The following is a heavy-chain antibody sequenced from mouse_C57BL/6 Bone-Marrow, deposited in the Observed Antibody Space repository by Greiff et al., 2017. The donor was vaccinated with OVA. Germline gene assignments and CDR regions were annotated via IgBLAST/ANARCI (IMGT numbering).Heavy chain of an antibody. CDR2: IDPSDSYT. CDR3: ARGSNYSFAY. Sequence: QVQLQQPGAELVKPGASVKLSCKASGYTFTSYWMQWVKQRPGQGLEWIREIDPSDSYTNYNQKFKGKATLTVDTSSSTAYMQLSSLTSEDSAVYYCARGSNYSFAYWGQGTLVTVSA. J-gene: IGHJ3*01. V-gene: IGHV1-50*01. CDR1: GYTFTSYW. D-gene: IGHD2-5*01.